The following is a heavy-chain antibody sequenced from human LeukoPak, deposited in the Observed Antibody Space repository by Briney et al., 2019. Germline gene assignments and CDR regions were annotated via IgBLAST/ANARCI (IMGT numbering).Heavy chain of an antibody. CDR2: ISAYNGNT. V-gene: IGHV1-18*01. CDR1: GYTFTSYG. D-gene: IGHD2-2*01. Sequence: ASVKVSCKASGYTFTSYGISWVRQAPGQGLEWMGWISAYNGNTNYAQKLQGRVTMTTDTSTSTAYMELRSLRSDDTAVYYCARDGFAHCSSTSCYEAYYYGMDVWGQGTTVTVSS. CDR3: ARDGFAHCSSTSCYEAYYYGMDV. J-gene: IGHJ6*02.